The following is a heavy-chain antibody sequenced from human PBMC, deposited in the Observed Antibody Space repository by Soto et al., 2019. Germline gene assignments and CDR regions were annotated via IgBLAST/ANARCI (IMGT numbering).Heavy chain of an antibody. Sequence: VGSLRLSCVVSVFPFGANAMSWVRQAPGKGLEWVSGLSNTGRRTSYADSVKGRFNISRDNSENTVYLQMNSLRVEDTAVYYCATEMGATQGPFDNWGRGTLVTVSS. J-gene: IGHJ4*02. D-gene: IGHD1-26*01. CDR3: ATEMGATQGPFDN. V-gene: IGHV3-23*01. CDR2: LSNTGRRT. CDR1: VFPFGANA.